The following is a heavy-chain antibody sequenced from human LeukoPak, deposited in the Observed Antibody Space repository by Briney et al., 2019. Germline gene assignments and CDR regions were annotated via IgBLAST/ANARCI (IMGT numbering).Heavy chain of an antibody. V-gene: IGHV3-74*01. CDR3: ARDFKLGYYFDY. CDR1: GFTFSSYW. CDR2: INSDGSST. D-gene: IGHD3-16*01. J-gene: IGHJ4*02. Sequence: GGSLRLSCAASGFTFSSYWMHWVRQASGKGLVWVSRINSDGSSTSYADSVKGRFTISRDNAKNTLYLQMNSLRAEDTAVYYCARDFKLGYYFDYWGQGTLVTVSS.